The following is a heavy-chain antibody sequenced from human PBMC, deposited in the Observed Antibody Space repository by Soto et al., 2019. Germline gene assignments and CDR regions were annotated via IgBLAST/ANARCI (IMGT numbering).Heavy chain of an antibody. Sequence: ASVKVSCTASGYTFTSYGISWVRQAPGQGLEWMGWISAYNGNTNYAQKLQGRVTMTTDTSTSTAYMELRSLRSDDTAVYYCASQWLVHLVAFDIWGQGTMVTVSS. V-gene: IGHV1-18*01. CDR2: ISAYNGNT. J-gene: IGHJ3*02. D-gene: IGHD6-19*01. CDR3: ASQWLVHLVAFDI. CDR1: GYTFTSYG.